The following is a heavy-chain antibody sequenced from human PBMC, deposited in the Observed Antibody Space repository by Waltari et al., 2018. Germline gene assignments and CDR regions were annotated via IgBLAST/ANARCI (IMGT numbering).Heavy chain of an antibody. CDR2: ISPIFGTA. CDR1: GGTFSSYA. Sequence: QVQLVQSGAEVKKPGSSVKVSCKASGGTFSSYAISWVRQAPGQGLEWMGRISPIFGTANYAQKCKGRVTMTADKSTSTAYMELSSLRSEDTAVYYCARHPKSGLANECWGQGTMVTVSS. V-gene: IGHV1-69*08. D-gene: IGHD1-1*01. J-gene: IGHJ3*01. CDR3: ARHPKSGLANEC.